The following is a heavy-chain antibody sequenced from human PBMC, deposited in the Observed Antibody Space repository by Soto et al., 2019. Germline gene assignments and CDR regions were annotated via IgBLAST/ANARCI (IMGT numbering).Heavy chain of an antibody. Sequence: GGSLRLSCVASGFIFSNFGMHWVRQSPGKGLEWVAVISSDEKIKQYADSVRGRFAISRDNSKNTLYLQMTSLRAEDTAIYYCARGLRSVLDYWGQGTLVTVSS. CDR2: ISSDEKIK. CDR1: GFIFSNFG. J-gene: IGHJ4*02. D-gene: IGHD6-6*01. CDR3: ARGLRSVLDY. V-gene: IGHV3-33*01.